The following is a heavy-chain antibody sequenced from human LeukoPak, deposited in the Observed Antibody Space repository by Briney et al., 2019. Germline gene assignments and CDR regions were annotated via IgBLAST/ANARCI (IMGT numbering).Heavy chain of an antibody. CDR3: AREGAPQLSSYFDH. V-gene: IGHV1-2*02. Sequence: ASVKVSCKASGYTFTAYYIHWVRQAPGQGREWMGWINPNTGGTNFAQRFQGRVTMTRDTSINTACMELSSLRSDDTAMYYCAREGAPQLSSYFDHWGQGTLVTVSS. CDR1: GYTFTAYY. J-gene: IGHJ4*02. CDR2: INPNTGGT. D-gene: IGHD1-1*01.